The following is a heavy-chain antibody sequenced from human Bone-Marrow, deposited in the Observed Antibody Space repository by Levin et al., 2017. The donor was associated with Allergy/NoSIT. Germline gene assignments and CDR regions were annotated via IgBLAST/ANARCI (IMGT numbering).Heavy chain of an antibody. V-gene: IGHV3-23*01. J-gene: IGHJ4*02. Sequence: GGSLRLSCAASGFTYSGYAMSWVRQAPGKGLEWVSTISDTGRSTSYADSVRGRFTISRDNPKSMLFLQMSSLRADDTAIYYCVKDRLRYSSSWFDYWGQGTLVTVSS. CDR1: GFTYSGYA. D-gene: IGHD6-13*01. CDR3: VKDRLRYSSSWFDY. CDR2: ISDTGRST.